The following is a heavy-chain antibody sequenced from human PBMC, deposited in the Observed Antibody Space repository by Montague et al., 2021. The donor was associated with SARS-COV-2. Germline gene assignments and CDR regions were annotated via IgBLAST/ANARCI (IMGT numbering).Heavy chain of an antibody. CDR3: ARGFDI. J-gene: IGHJ3*02. CDR2: IYYSGST. Sequence: SETLSLTCTVSGRSISSYYWSWIRQPPGKGLEWIGYIYYSGSTNYNPSLKSRVTISVDTSKNQFSLKLSSVTAADTAVYYCARGFDIWGQGTMATVSS. CDR1: GRSISSYY. V-gene: IGHV4-59*01.